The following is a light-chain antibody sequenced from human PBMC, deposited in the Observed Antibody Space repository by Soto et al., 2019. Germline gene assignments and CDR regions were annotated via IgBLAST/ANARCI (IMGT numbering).Light chain of an antibody. J-gene: IGKJ3*01. CDR2: DAS. V-gene: IGKV3-11*01. CDR3: HYRSTWPFT. CDR1: QSISSY. Sequence: EIVLTQSPATPPLSPGERATLSCRVSQSISSYLAWYQQKPDQAPRSLIHDASNRATGLPARFSGSGSGTDFTITITILEPEDFAVYYCHYRSTWPFTFGPGTKVYIK.